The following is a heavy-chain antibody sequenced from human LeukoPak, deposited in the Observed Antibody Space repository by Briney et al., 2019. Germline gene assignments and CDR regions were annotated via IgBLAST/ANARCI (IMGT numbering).Heavy chain of an antibody. CDR1: GFTLNSYS. D-gene: IGHD1-26*01. J-gene: IGHJ3*01. CDR3: AKVQGYLVGAVFFAFDV. CDR2: IIGSGTEM. Sequence: SLRPSPAGSGFTLNSYSTKCVCQTPGEREGWGASIIGSGTEMFYAYSVKGRFTTSSDNSKNSLYLQMNSLRVEDTGVYYCAKVQGYLVGAVFFAFDVWGQGTMVSVSS. V-gene: IGHV3-21*06.